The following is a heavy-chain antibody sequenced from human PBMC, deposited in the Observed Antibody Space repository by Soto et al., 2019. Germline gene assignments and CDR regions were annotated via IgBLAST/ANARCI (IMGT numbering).Heavy chain of an antibody. D-gene: IGHD6-13*01. CDR3: ARRAAAGTYYYYMDV. CDR2: IYYSGST. CDR1: GGSISSYY. J-gene: IGHJ6*03. Sequence: PSETLSLTCTVSGGSISSYYWSWIRQPPGKGQEWIGYIYYSGSTSYNPSLKSRVTISVDTSKNQFSLKLSSVTAADTAVYYCARRAAAGTYYYYMDVWGKGTTVTVSS. V-gene: IGHV4-59*01.